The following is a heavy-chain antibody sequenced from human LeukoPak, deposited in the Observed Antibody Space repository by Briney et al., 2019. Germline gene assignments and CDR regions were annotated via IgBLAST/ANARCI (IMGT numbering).Heavy chain of an antibody. CDR2: IYTSGST. D-gene: IGHD2-15*01. CDR3: ARDLCSGGSCYPDY. CDR1: GGSISSGSYY. Sequence: SQTLSLTCTVSGGSISSGSYYWSWIWQPAGKGLEWIGRIYTSGSTNYNPSLKSRVTISVDTSKNQFSLKLSSVTAADTAVYYCARDLCSGGSCYPDYWGQGTLVTVSS. V-gene: IGHV4-61*02. J-gene: IGHJ4*02.